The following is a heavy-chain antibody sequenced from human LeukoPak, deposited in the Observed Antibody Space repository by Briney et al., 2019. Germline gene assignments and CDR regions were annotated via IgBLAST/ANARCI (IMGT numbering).Heavy chain of an antibody. CDR3: ARGLMGGAEDAFDI. D-gene: IGHD1-26*01. Sequence: ASVKVSCKASGGTFSSYAISWVRQAPGQGLEWMGGIIPIFGTANYAQKFQGRVTITTDESTSTAYMELSSLRSEDTAVYYCARGLMGGAEDAFDIWGQGTMVTVSS. V-gene: IGHV1-69*05. CDR2: IIPIFGTA. CDR1: GGTFSSYA. J-gene: IGHJ3*02.